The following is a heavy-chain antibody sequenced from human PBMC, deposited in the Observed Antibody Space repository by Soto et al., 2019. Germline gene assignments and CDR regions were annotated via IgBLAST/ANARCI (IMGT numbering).Heavy chain of an antibody. V-gene: IGHV4-34*01. J-gene: IGHJ3*02. CDR3: ARASYYYDSSGYLLSDAFDI. CDR2: INHSGST. CDR1: GGSFSGYY. Sequence: SETLSLTCAVYGGSFSGYYWSWIRQPPGKGLEWIGEINHSGSTNYNPSLKSRVTISVDTSKNQFSLKLSSVTAADTAVCYCARASYYYDSSGYLLSDAFDIWGQGTMVTVSS. D-gene: IGHD3-22*01.